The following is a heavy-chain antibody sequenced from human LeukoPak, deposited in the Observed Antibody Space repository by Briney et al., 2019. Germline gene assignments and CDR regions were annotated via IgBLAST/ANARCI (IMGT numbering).Heavy chain of an antibody. V-gene: IGHV4-61*02. Sequence: SETLSLTCTVSGGSISSVSYFWRWIRQPPGKGLMRIGRIYTSGSTNYNPSLKSRVTISVDTSKNQFSLKLSSVTAADTAVYYCAKSQHYDILTGYSYYFDYWGQGTLVTVSS. CDR2: IYTSGST. D-gene: IGHD3-9*01. J-gene: IGHJ4*02. CDR1: GGSISSVSYF. CDR3: AKSQHYDILTGYSYYFDY.